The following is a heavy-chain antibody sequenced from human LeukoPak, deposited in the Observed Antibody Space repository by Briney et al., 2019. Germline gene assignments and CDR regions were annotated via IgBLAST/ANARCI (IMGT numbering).Heavy chain of an antibody. CDR2: INPSGGST. Sequence: ASVKVSCKASGYTFTSYYMHWVRQAPGQGLEWMGIINPSGGSTSYAQKFQGRVTMTRDTSTSTVYMELSSLRSEDTAVYYCARDYYYGSGSPTGYYYYYMDVWGKGTTVTISS. CDR1: GYTFTSYY. D-gene: IGHD3-10*01. V-gene: IGHV1-46*01. CDR3: ARDYYYGSGSPTGYYYYYMDV. J-gene: IGHJ6*03.